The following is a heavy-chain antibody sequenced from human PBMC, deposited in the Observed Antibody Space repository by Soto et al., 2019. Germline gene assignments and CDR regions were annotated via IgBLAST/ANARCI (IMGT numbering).Heavy chain of an antibody. D-gene: IGHD3-22*01. CDR1: GLTCDDYT. J-gene: IGHJ4*02. Sequence: PGGSLRLSCAASGLTCDDYTMHWVRQAPGKGLEWVAVIRYDGGSTYYADSVKGRFTISRDNSKNTLYLQMNSLRAEDTAVYYCAREGGSLYYYDSSGYNFDYWGQGTLVTVSS. V-gene: IGHV3-43*01. CDR3: AREGGSLYYYDSSGYNFDY. CDR2: IRYDGGST.